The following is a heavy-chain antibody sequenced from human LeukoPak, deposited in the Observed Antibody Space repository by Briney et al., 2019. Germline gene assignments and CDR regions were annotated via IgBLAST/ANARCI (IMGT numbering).Heavy chain of an antibody. V-gene: IGHV3-30*02. CDR2: IWYGGSNK. D-gene: IGHD6-13*01. CDR1: GFTFSSCV. Sequence: GGSLRLSCAASGFTFSSCVMHWVRQAPGKGLEWVAVIWYGGSNKYYADSVKGRFTISRDNSKNTLYLQMNSLRAEDTAVYYCAKDPYSSTSNYMDVWGKGTTVTVSS. CDR3: AKDPYSSTSNYMDV. J-gene: IGHJ6*03.